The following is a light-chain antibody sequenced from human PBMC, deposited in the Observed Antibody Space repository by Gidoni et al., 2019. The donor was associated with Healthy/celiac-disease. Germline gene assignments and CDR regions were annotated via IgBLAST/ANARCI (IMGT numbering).Light chain of an antibody. CDR2: KAS. Sequence: IQLPHSPSTLPASVGERVTITCRASQSISSWLAWYQQKPGKAHKLLIYKASSLESGVPPSFSGSGSGTEITLTSSSLQPDDFATYYCQQYNSQWTFGQGTKVESK. J-gene: IGKJ1*01. CDR3: QQYNSQWT. V-gene: IGKV1-5*03. CDR1: QSISSW.